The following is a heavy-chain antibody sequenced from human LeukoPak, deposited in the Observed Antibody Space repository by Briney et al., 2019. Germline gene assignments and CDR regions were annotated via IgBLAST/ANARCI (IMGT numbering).Heavy chain of an antibody. Sequence: GGSLRLSCAASGFTFSSYGMHWVRQAPGKGLEWVTYIRYDGSKKYYADSLKGRFTISRDNSKNTLYLQITRLRAEYTALYYCAKEGELDKLFFDYWGQGTLVTVSS. D-gene: IGHD3/OR15-3a*01. CDR2: IRYDGSKK. CDR3: AKEGELDKLFFDY. CDR1: GFTFSSYG. V-gene: IGHV3-30*02. J-gene: IGHJ4*02.